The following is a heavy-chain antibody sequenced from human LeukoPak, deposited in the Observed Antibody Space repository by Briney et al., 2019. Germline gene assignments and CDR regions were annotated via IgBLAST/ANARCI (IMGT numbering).Heavy chain of an antibody. CDR3: ASMRDYGGNPAAFDI. J-gene: IGHJ3*02. Sequence: GGSLRLSCAASGFTFSAYWMTWFRQAPGKGLEWVANIKPDGSEGHYVDSVRGRFTISRDNAKNSLYLQMNSLRAEDTAVYYCASMRDYGGNPAAFDIWGQGTMVTVSS. CDR1: GFTFSAYW. CDR2: IKPDGSEG. V-gene: IGHV3-7*01. D-gene: IGHD4-23*01.